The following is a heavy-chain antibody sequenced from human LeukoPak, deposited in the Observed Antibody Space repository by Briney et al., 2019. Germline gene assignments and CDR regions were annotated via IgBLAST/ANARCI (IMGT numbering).Heavy chain of an antibody. CDR1: GGSISSSNW. Sequence: PSETLSLTCAVSGGSISSSNWWSWVRQPPGKGLEWIGEIYHSGSTNYNPSLKSRVTISVDKSKNQFSLKLSSVTAADTAVYYCARAGPYQLLLLAFDIWGQGTMVTVSS. D-gene: IGHD2-2*01. J-gene: IGHJ3*02. V-gene: IGHV4-4*02. CDR3: ARAGPYQLLLLAFDI. CDR2: IYHSGST.